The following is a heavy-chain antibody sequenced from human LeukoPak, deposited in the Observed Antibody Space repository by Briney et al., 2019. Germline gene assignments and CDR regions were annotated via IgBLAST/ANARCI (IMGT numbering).Heavy chain of an antibody. V-gene: IGHV3-7*03. CDR2: IKPDANDK. Sequence: GGSLRLSCVVSGFTFSIHWMTWVRQAPGKGLEWVPTIKPDANDKFFVDSVKGRFTISRDNAKTSLFLQMNSLRAEDTAIYYCTTSDCEYWGQGALVTVSS. CDR1: GFTFSIHW. CDR3: TTSDCEY. J-gene: IGHJ4*02.